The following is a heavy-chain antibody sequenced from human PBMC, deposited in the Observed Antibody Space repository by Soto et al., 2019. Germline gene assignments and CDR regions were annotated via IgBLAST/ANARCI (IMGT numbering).Heavy chain of an antibody. V-gene: IGHV3-30*04. CDR1: GFTFSSYA. D-gene: IGHD3-22*01. Sequence: GGSLRLSCAASGFTFSSYARSWVRQAPGKGLEWVAVITYNGGNKYYADSVKGRFTISRDNSKNTLYLQMNSLRAEDTAVYYCARGYYYDSSGYYSPFHAFDIWGQGTMVTVSS. CDR2: ITYNGGNK. CDR3: ARGYYYDSSGYYSPFHAFDI. J-gene: IGHJ3*02.